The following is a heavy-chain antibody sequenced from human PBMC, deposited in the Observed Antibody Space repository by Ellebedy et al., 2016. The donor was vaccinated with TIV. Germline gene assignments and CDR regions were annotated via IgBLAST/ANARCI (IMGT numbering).Heavy chain of an antibody. J-gene: IGHJ5*02. CDR3: ARDPGGGGDYGDNWFDP. D-gene: IGHD3-10*01. Sequence: GESLKISCAASGFTVSDYFMTWVRQAPGKGLEWVSVIYKNGGTNYTDSVNGRFTITRDDSKNTLYLQMNSRRAEDTAVYYCARDPGGGGDYGDNWFDPWGQGTLVTVSS. V-gene: IGHV3-66*01. CDR1: GFTVSDYF. CDR2: IYKNGGT.